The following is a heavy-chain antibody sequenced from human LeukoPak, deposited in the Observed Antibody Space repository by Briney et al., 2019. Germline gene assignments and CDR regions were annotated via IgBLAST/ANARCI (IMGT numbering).Heavy chain of an antibody. D-gene: IGHD3-10*01. CDR2: MNPNSGNT. Sequence: EASVKVSCKASGYTFTSYDINWVRQATGQGLEWMGWMNPNSGNTGYAQKLQGRVTMTTDTSTSTAYMELRSLRSDDTAVYYCARDGSVLGDYWGQGTLVTVSS. CDR3: ARDGSVLGDY. V-gene: IGHV1-8*01. J-gene: IGHJ4*02. CDR1: GYTFTSYD.